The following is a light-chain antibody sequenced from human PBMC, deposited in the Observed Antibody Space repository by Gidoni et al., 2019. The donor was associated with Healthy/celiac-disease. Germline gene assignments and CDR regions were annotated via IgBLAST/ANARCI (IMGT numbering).Light chain of an antibody. Sequence: DIVMTQSPASLSVSLGERATINCKSSPSVLSSSNNKNYLAWYQQKPGQPPKLLIYWASTRESGVPDRFSGSGSGTDFTLTISSLQAEDVAVYYCQQYYSTPLTFGGGTKVEIK. CDR1: PSVLSSSNNKNY. CDR3: QQYYSTPLT. CDR2: WAS. J-gene: IGKJ4*01. V-gene: IGKV4-1*01.